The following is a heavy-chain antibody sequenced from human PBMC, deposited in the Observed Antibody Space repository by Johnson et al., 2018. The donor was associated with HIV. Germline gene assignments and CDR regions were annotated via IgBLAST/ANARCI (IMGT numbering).Heavy chain of an antibody. J-gene: IGHJ3*02. D-gene: IGHD3-16*01. CDR3: ARGGSDAFDI. CDR1: GFTFSDYY. V-gene: IGHV3-11*04. Sequence: QVQLVESGGGLVKPGGSLRLSCAASGFTFSDYYMSWIRQAPGKGLEWISYISPSGTTVYYADSVKGRFTIYRDNAKKSLYVQMKSLRAADTALYYCARGGSDAFDIWGQGTMVTVSS. CDR2: ISPSGTTV.